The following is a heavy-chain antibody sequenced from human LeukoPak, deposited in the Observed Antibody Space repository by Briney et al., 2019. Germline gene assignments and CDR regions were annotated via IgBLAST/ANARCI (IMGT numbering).Heavy chain of an antibody. CDR2: INPNNGDT. Sequence: ASVKVSCKASGYIFSGYYMYWVRQAPGQGLEWMGWINPNNGDTNYAQKFQARVTMTRDTSISTAYMQLSRLRSDDPAVYYCARGREDAMRGYSYGDAFDIWGQGTMVTVSS. V-gene: IGHV1-2*02. CDR3: ARGREDAMRGYSYGDAFDI. CDR1: GYIFSGYY. D-gene: IGHD5-18*01. J-gene: IGHJ3*02.